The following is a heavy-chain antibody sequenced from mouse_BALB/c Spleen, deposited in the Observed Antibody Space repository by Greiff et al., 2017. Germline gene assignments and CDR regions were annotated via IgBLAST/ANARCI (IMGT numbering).Heavy chain of an antibody. CDR3: ARQVYDGYSYYAMDY. Sequence: EVQRVESGGGLVKPGGSLKLSCAASGFAFSSYDMSWVRQTPEKRLEWVAYISSGGGSTYYPDTVKGRFTISRDNAKNTLYLQMSSLKSEDTAMYYCARQVYDGYSYYAMDYWGQGTSVTVSS. CDR2: ISSGGGST. D-gene: IGHD2-3*01. CDR1: GFAFSSYD. V-gene: IGHV5-12-1*01. J-gene: IGHJ4*01.